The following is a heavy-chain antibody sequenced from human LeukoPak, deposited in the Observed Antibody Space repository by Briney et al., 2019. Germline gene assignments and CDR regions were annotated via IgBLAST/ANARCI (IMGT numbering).Heavy chain of an antibody. D-gene: IGHD3-3*01. CDR3: ARVAGGGRRFVARKYNYYGMDV. J-gene: IGHJ6*02. V-gene: IGHV3-23*01. CDR2: IIASGSTT. Sequence: QPGGSLRLSRAASGFSFGTTPMAWVRQAPGKGPEWVSTIIASGSTTNDAESVRGRFTTSRDNSKSTLSLQMDSLRVEDTAVYYCARVAGGGRRFVARKYNYYGMDVWGQGTTVIVSS. CDR1: GFSFGTTP.